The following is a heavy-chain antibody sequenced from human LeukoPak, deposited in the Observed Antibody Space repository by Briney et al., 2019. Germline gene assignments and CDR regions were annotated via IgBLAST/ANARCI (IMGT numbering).Heavy chain of an antibody. Sequence: GSLRLSCAASGFTFSSYAMSWVRQPPGKGLEWIGEINHSGSTNYNPSLKSRVTISVDTSKNQFSLKLSSVTAADTAVYYCARSRAYCSGGSCYVCAFDIWGQGTMVTVSS. CDR1: GFTFSSYA. CDR2: INHSGST. CDR3: ARSRAYCSGGSCYVCAFDI. J-gene: IGHJ3*02. D-gene: IGHD2-15*01. V-gene: IGHV4-34*01.